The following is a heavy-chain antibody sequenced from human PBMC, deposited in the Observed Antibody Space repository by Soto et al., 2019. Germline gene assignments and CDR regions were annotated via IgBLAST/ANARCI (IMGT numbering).Heavy chain of an antibody. V-gene: IGHV3-48*02. CDR3: ARDEDTAMVISSKLFDP. Sequence: GGSLRLSCAASGFTFSSYSMNWVRQAPGKGLEWVSYISSSSSTIYYADSVKGRFTISRDNAKNSLYLQMNSLRDEDTAVYYCARDEDTAMVISSKLFDPWGQGTLVTVSS. D-gene: IGHD5-18*01. J-gene: IGHJ5*02. CDR1: GFTFSSYS. CDR2: ISSSSSTI.